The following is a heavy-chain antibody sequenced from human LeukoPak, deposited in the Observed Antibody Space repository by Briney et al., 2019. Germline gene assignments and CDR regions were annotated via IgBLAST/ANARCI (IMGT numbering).Heavy chain of an antibody. CDR2: INQDGSRK. CDR3: ARQYSGYDPFDY. D-gene: IGHD5-12*01. V-gene: IGHV3-7*01. CDR1: GFFSWSW. Sequence: GGSLRLSCTASGFFSWSWMSWVRRAPGKGLEWVASINQDGSRKYYVDSVKGRFTISRDNANNSLTLQMNSLRAEDTAVYYCARQYSGYDPFDYWGQGTLVTASS. J-gene: IGHJ4*02.